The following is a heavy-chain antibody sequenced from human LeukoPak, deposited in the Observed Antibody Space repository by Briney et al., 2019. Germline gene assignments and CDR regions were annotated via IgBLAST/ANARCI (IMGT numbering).Heavy chain of an antibody. CDR3: TRTTVTSDNYYYGMDV. CDR1: GFTFSGSA. J-gene: IGHJ6*02. D-gene: IGHD4-17*01. CDR2: IRSKANSYAT. V-gene: IGHV3-73*01. Sequence: PGGSLKLSCAVSGFTFSGSAMHWVRQASGKGLEWVGRIRSKANSYATAYAASVKGRFTISRDDSKNTAYLQMNSLKTEDTAVYYCTRTTVTSDNYYYGMDVWGQGTTVTVSS.